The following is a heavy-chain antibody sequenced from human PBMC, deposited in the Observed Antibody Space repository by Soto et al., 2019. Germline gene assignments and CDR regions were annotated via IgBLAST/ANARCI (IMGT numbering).Heavy chain of an antibody. V-gene: IGHV4-30-2*01. J-gene: IGHJ3*01. D-gene: IGHD3-3*01. CDR1: GGYISGGYYS. CDR3: ATHRKFYPF. Sequence: TLCLTCAVSGGYISGGYYSWCWIRQPPGKGLEWIGFIYNSGSTYYNSSLKSRVTISVDRSKNHFFLNLTSVTAADTAVYYCATHRKFYPFRGQRTKV. CDR2: IYNSGST.